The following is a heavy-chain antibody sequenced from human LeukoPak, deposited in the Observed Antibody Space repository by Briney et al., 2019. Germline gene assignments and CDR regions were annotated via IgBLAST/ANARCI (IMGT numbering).Heavy chain of an antibody. Sequence: SETLSLTCTVSGGSISSYYWSWIRQPAGKGLEWIGRIYTSGSTNYNPSLKSRVTISVDTSKNQFSLTLSPMTAADTAVYYCARTYSSTSSEFAFDIWGQGTMVTVSS. V-gene: IGHV4-4*07. J-gene: IGHJ3*02. CDR3: ARTYSSTSSEFAFDI. CDR2: IYTSGST. D-gene: IGHD6-13*01. CDR1: GGSISSYY.